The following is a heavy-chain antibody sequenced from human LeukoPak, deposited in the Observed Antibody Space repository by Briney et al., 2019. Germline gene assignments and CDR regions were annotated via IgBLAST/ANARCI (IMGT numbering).Heavy chain of an antibody. CDR1: GFTFSDYY. J-gene: IGHJ4*02. Sequence: GGSLRLSCAASGFTFSDYYMSWVRQAPGKGLEWVSSISSSSSYIYYADSVKGRFTISRDNAKNSLYLQMNSLRAEDTAVYYCARDPCGGPTNKCGFDYWGQGTLVTVSS. CDR2: ISSSSSYI. D-gene: IGHD4-23*01. CDR3: ARDPCGGPTNKCGFDY. V-gene: IGHV3-11*06.